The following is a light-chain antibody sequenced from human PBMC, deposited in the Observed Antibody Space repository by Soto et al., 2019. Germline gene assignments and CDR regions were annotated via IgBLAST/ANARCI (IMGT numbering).Light chain of an antibody. CDR3: QTWRTDYVL. Sequence: QPVLTQSPSASASLGASVKLTCTLSSGHSRYAIAWHQQQPEKGPRYLMKVNSDGSHSKGDGIPDRFSGSSSGAERYFTISSLQSEDEADYYCQTWRTDYVLFGGGTKLTVL. V-gene: IGLV4-69*01. CDR1: SGHSRYA. J-gene: IGLJ2*01. CDR2: VNSDGSH.